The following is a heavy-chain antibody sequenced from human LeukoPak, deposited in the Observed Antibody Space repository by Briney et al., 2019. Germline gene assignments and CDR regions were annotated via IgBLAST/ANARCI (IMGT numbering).Heavy chain of an antibody. Sequence: PGGSLRLSCAASGFTFSSYAMHWVRQAPGKGLGWVALIWSDGSVMLYADSVKGRFTISRDNSKSTLFLQMDSLRAEDTGVYYCAAEPAPAAFDYWGQGTLVTVSS. V-gene: IGHV3-30*07. D-gene: IGHD6-13*01. J-gene: IGHJ4*02. CDR2: IWSDGSVM. CDR1: GFTFSSYA. CDR3: AAEPAPAAFDY.